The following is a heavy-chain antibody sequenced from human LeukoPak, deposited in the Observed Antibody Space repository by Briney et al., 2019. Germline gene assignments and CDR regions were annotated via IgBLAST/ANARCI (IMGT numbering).Heavy chain of an antibody. CDR3: ARGGTLGNWFDP. J-gene: IGHJ5*02. CDR2: IYTSGST. V-gene: IGHV4-4*07. Sequence: PSETLSLTCTVSGGSISSYYWSWTRQPAGKGLEWIGRIYTSGSTNYNPSLKSRVTMSVGTSKNQFSLKLSSVTAADTAVYYCARGGTLGNWFDPWGQGTLVTVSS. CDR1: GGSISSYY.